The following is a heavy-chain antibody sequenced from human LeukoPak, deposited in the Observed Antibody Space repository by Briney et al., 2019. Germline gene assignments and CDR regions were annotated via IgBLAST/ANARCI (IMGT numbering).Heavy chain of an antibody. CDR2: ISSGGTTI. CDR1: GFTFSSYE. V-gene: IGHV3-48*03. J-gene: IGHJ4*02. Sequence: GGSLRLSCAASGFTFSSYEMTWVRQAPGRGLESVSSISSGGTTIYYADAVKGRFAISRDDAKNSLYLQMYSLRAADTAVYYCARSYGGSGDFWGRGTLVTVS. D-gene: IGHD4-23*01. CDR3: ARSYGGSGDF.